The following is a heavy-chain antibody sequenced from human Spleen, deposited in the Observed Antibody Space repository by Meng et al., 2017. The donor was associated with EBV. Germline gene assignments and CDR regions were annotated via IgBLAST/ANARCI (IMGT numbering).Heavy chain of an antibody. Sequence: QVQLVQSGFELKKPGASVKVSCKAVGYTFTDYAISWVRQAPGQGLEWMGWINTNIGNPIYAQAFTGRFVFSLDTSVSTAYLEITTLKAEDTAIYYCARQGLWGNWFDPWGQGTLVTVSS. CDR2: INTNIGNP. D-gene: IGHD7-27*01. V-gene: IGHV7-4-1*02. CDR1: GYTFTDYA. J-gene: IGHJ5*02. CDR3: ARQGLWGNWFDP.